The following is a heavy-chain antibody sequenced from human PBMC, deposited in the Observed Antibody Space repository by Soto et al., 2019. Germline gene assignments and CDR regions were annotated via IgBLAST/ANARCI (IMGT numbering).Heavy chain of an antibody. CDR1: GFRFVQYV. CDR3: LKDAPNGSIDD. D-gene: IGHD3-10*01. Sequence: VQVVASGGGLVQPGRSLRLSCAVSGFRFVQYVMHWVRQAPGKGLECVSTVSPTGDTVACADSVEGRFTVSRDKAKNSIYLQMNSLRGEDTAFYYCLKDAPNGSIDDWGQGTLVTVSS. J-gene: IGHJ4*02. CDR2: VSPTGDTV. V-gene: IGHV3-9*01.